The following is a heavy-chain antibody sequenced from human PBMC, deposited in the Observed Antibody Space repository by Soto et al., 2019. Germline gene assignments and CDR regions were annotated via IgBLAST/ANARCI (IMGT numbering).Heavy chain of an antibody. D-gene: IGHD3-10*01. CDR3: ARDPEWFGELLSRYYGMDV. CDR1: GYTFTSYG. CDR2: ISAYNGNT. V-gene: IGHV1-18*01. J-gene: IGHJ6*02. Sequence: ASVKVSCKAAGYTFTSYGISWVRQAPGQGLEWMGWISAYNGNTNYAQKLQGRVTMTTDTSTSAAYMELRSLRSDDTAVYCCARDPEWFGELLSRYYGMDVWGQGTTVTVSS.